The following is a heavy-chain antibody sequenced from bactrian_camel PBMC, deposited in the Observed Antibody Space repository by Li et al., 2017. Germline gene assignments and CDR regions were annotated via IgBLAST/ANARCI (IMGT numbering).Heavy chain of an antibody. CDR1: GYTYSSYC. Sequence: LVESGGGSVQAGGSLRLSCAASGYTYSSYCMGWFRQAPGKAREGIAGIRRNGDAYYADSVKGRFTISRDNAKNIIYLQMSSLTPDDTAMYYCAAGTRIIVGDYCDGITDWGQGTQVTVS. CDR2: IRRNGDA. V-gene: IGHV3S31*01. D-gene: IGHD3*01. CDR3: AAGTRIIVGDYCDGITD. J-gene: IGHJ4*01.